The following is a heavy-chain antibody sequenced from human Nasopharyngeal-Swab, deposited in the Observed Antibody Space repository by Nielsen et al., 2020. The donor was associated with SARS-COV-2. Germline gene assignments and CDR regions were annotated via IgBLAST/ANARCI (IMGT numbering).Heavy chain of an antibody. V-gene: IGHV3-74*01. D-gene: IGHD3-16*01. CDR1: GFTFRSYW. J-gene: IGHJ5*02. CDR3: GRDLGGGFST. Sequence: GESLKISCAASGFTFRSYWMHWVRQVPGKGLVWVSRINEDGSITNYADSVEGRFTISRDNAKNTLCLHMNSLRAEDTAVYYCGRDLGGGFSTWGQGTLVTASS. CDR2: INEDGSIT.